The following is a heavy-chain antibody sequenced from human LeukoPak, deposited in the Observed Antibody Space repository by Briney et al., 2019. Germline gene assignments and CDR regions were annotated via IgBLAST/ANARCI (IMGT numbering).Heavy chain of an antibody. Sequence: GGSLRLSCAASGFTFSDYHMTWIRQAPGKGLEWVSYVTSSGSSTYYANSVKGRFTISRDNAKNPLYLQMNSLRAEDTAVYYCARESGSGSNPIDYWGQGTLVTVSS. CDR2: VTSSGSST. J-gene: IGHJ4*02. V-gene: IGHV3-11*01. CDR1: GFTFSDYH. D-gene: IGHD6-25*01. CDR3: ARESGSGSNPIDY.